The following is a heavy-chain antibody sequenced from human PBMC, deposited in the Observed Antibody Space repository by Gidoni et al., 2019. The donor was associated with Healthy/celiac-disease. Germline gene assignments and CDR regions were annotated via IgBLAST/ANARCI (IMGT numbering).Heavy chain of an antibody. CDR3: ARDLQAYCGGDCYSEDY. J-gene: IGHJ4*02. V-gene: IGHV1-69*08. CDR2: IIPILGIA. D-gene: IGHD2-21*02. Sequence: QVQLVQSGAEVKKPGSSVKVSCKASGGTFSSYTISWVRQAPGQGLEWMGRIIPILGIANYAQKFQGRVTITADKSTSTAYMELSSLRSEDTAVYYCARDLQAYCGGDCYSEDYWGQGTLVTVSS. CDR1: GGTFSSYT.